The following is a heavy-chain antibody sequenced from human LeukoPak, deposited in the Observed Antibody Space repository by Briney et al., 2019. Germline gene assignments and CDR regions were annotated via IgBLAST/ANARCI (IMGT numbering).Heavy chain of an antibody. CDR2: IGIAGDT. Sequence: GGSLRLSCAASGYTFSSYDMHWVRQTTGKGLEWVSSIGIAGDTYYPGSVKGRFTISRENAKNSLYLQMNSLRAGDTAVYYCARAPPYSSASWGYYGMDVWGQGTTVTVSS. J-gene: IGHJ6*02. D-gene: IGHD6-6*01. CDR1: GYTFSSYD. V-gene: IGHV3-13*01. CDR3: ARAPPYSSASWGYYGMDV.